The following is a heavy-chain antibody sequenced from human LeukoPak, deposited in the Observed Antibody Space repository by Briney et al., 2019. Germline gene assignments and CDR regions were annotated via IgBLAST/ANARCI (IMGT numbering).Heavy chain of an antibody. CDR2: IYSGGST. D-gene: IGHD2-21*01. CDR1: GFTVSSNY. Sequence: GGSLRLSCAASGFTVSSNYMSWVRQAPGKGLEWVSVIYSGGSTYYADSVKGRFTISRDNSKNTLYLQMNSLRAEDTAVYYCARVPLTVIHLSPYYFDSWGQGILVTVSS. J-gene: IGHJ4*02. V-gene: IGHV3-66*01. CDR3: ARVPLTVIHLSPYYFDS.